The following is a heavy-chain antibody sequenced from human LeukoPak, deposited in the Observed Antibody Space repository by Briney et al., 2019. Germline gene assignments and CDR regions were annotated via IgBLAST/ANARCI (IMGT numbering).Heavy chain of an antibody. CDR2: MNPNSGNT. CDR3: ARVQWLAPQYYFDY. J-gene: IGHJ4*02. CDR1: GYTFTSYA. V-gene: IGHV1-8*02. D-gene: IGHD6-19*01. Sequence: ASVKVSCKASGYTFTSYAMHWVRQAPGQRLEWMGWMNPNSGNTGYAQKFQGRVTMTRNTSISTAYMELSSLRSEDTAVYYCARVQWLAPQYYFDYWGQGTLVTVSS.